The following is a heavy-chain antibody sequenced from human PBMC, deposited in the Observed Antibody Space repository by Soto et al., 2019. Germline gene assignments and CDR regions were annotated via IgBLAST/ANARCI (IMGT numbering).Heavy chain of an antibody. CDR1: GDTFKKFA. CDR2: TIPMFGTT. J-gene: IGHJ6*02. D-gene: IGHD2-2*01. CDR3: ARGVVPAAGAAPHYFHHGVDV. Sequence: QVQLVQSGPEVKKPGSSVKVSCKTSGDTFKKFAISWVRQAPGQGPEWMGGTIPMFGTTKYTQKFQGRVTFTADKSTGTAYMEMTSLMSEDTATYFCARGVVPAAGAAPHYFHHGVDVWGQGTTVTVSS. V-gene: IGHV1-69*06.